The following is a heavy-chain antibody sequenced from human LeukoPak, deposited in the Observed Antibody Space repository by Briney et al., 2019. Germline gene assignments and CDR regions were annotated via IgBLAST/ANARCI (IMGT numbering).Heavy chain of an antibody. V-gene: IGHV7-4-1*02. CDR1: GYTFTSYP. Sequence: ASVKVSCKASGYTFTSYPMNWVRQAPGQGLEWMGWINTNTGNPTYAQGFTGHFVFSLDTSVSTAYLQISSLKAEDTAVYYCARTNVIEGATTSLGFDYWGQGTLVTASS. D-gene: IGHD1-26*01. CDR2: INTNTGNP. CDR3: ARTNVIEGATTSLGFDY. J-gene: IGHJ4*02.